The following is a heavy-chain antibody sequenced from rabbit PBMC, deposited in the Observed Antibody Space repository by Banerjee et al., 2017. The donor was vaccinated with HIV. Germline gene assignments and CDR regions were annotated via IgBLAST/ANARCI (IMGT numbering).Heavy chain of an antibody. D-gene: IGHD6-1*01. CDR1: GFSFSSSYY. Sequence: QSLEESGGDLVKPGASLTLTCTASGFSFSSSYYMCWVRQAPGKGLEWIACIAGSSGNTYYASWPKGRFTISKTSSTTVTLQMTSLTAADTATYFCARSDAAYAADDYAYLYAFDHWGPGTLVTVS. CDR2: IAGSSGNT. J-gene: IGHJ2*01. V-gene: IGHV1S40*01. CDR3: ARSDAAYAADDYAYLYAFDH.